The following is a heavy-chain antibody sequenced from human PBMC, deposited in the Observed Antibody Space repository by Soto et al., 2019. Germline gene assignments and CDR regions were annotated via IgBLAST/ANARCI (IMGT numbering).Heavy chain of an antibody. CDR3: AKGRGALTVVSNWFDP. Sequence: EVQLVESGGGLVQPGGSLRLSCAAFGFTFEDSAMHWIRQAPGKGLEWVSGINWNGGSTVYADSVKGRFTISRDNAKTSLHLEMNSLKTEDTALYYCAKGRGALTVVSNWFDPWGQGTLVTVSS. CDR2: INWNGGST. J-gene: IGHJ5*02. CDR1: GFTFEDSA. D-gene: IGHD3-22*01. V-gene: IGHV3-9*01.